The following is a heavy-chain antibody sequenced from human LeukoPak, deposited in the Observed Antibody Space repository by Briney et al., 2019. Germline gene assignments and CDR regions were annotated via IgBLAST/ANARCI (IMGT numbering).Heavy chain of an antibody. V-gene: IGHV2-5*01. Sequence: SGPPLVKPPQTLPLPSTFFGFSLSTSGGGGGWIRQPPGKALEWLAPIYWYDDDRYYPSPKNRLTSTKDTSKNQVVLTMTNMDPVDTATYYCAHINYYDSSCYSWGQGTLVTVSS. D-gene: IGHD3-22*01. CDR2: IYWYDDD. J-gene: IGHJ4*02. CDR1: GFSLSTSGGG. CDR3: AHINYYDSSCYS.